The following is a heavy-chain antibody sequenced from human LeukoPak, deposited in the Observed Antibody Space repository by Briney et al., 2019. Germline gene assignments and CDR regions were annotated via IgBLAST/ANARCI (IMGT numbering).Heavy chain of an antibody. Sequence: SETLSLTCTVSGGSFSSYYWTWIWQPPGKGLEWIGYIDHSGSTNYNPSLKSRVSISSDTSKNQFSLKLSSVTAADTAVYYCARFNSGSYQHYFDYWGQGTLVTVSS. CDR2: IDHSGST. V-gene: IGHV4-59*12. CDR3: ARFNSGSYQHYFDY. D-gene: IGHD1-26*01. J-gene: IGHJ4*02. CDR1: GGSFSSYY.